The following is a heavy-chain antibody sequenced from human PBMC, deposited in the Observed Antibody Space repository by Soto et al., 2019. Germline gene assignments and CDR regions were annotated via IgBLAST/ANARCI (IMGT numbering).Heavy chain of an antibody. D-gene: IGHD3-22*01. CDR2: IIPIFGTA. J-gene: IGHJ4*02. Sequence: QVQLVQSGAEVKKPGSSVKVSCKASGGTFSSYAISWVRQAPGQGLERMGGIIPIFGTANYAQKFQGRVTITADESTSTAYMELSSLRSEDTAVYYCARTSSYYYDSSGYYWTGFDYWGQGTLVTVSS. CDR1: GGTFSSYA. V-gene: IGHV1-69*01. CDR3: ARTSSYYYDSSGYYWTGFDY.